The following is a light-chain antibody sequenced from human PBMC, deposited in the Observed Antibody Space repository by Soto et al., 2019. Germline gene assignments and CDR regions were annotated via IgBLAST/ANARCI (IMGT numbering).Light chain of an antibody. V-gene: IGKV3D-15*01. J-gene: IGKJ1*01. Sequence: EIVMTQSPASLSVSPGERATLSCRASQSVSHSLAWYQQKPGQAPRLLIYGASTRATGIPARFSGSGSATDFTLTISSLQSEDFAVYYCQQYNNWPRTFGQGTKVEIK. CDR1: QSVSHS. CDR3: QQYNNWPRT. CDR2: GAS.